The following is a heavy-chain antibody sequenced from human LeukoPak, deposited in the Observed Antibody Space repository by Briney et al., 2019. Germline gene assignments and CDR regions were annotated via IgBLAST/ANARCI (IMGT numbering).Heavy chain of an antibody. Sequence: ASVEVSCKASGYTFTSYGISWVRQAPGQGLEWMGWISTYNGNTTYAQKLQGRVTMTTDTSTSTVYMELRSLRSDDTAVYYCARGAVAGTLFYGMDVWGQGTTVTVSS. V-gene: IGHV1-18*01. D-gene: IGHD6-19*01. CDR1: GYTFTSYG. CDR2: ISTYNGNT. J-gene: IGHJ6*02. CDR3: ARGAVAGTLFYGMDV.